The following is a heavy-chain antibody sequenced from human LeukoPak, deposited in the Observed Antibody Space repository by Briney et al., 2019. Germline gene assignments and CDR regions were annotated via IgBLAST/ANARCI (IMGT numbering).Heavy chain of an antibody. CDR3: ASARSIVVVPAATIYYYYYMDV. J-gene: IGHJ6*03. CDR1: GFTFSSYA. V-gene: IGHV3-53*01. CDR2: IYSGGNT. D-gene: IGHD2-2*01. Sequence: GGSLRLSCAASGFTFSSYAMSWVRQPPGKGLEWVSVIYSGGNTYYADSVKGRFTISRDNSKNTLYLQMNSLRAEDTAVYYCASARSIVVVPAATIYYYYYMDVWGKGTTVTVSS.